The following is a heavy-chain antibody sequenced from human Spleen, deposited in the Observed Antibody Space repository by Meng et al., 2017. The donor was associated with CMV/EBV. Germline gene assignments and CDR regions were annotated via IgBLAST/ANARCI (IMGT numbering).Heavy chain of an antibody. CDR2: IYTSGST. Sequence: GESLKISCAASGFTISSNYMNWVRQASGKGLEWVSVIYTSGSTYYADSVQGRFTISRDNSKNTLYLQMNRLRPEDAAVYYCARDWGDDCPSTSCYFDYYYAMDVWGQGTTVTVSS. V-gene: IGHV3-66*03. J-gene: IGHJ6*02. D-gene: IGHD2-2*01. CDR1: GFTISSNY. CDR3: ARDWGDDCPSTSCYFDYYYAMDV.